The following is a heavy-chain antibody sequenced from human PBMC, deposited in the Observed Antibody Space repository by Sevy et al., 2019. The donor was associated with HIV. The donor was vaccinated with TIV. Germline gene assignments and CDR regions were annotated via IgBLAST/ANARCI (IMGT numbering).Heavy chain of an antibody. D-gene: IGHD6-13*01. CDR3: ARVGSSLGFDP. CDR1: GGSISSYY. CDR2: IYYSGST. Sequence: SETLSLTCTVSGGSISSYYWSWIREPPGKGLEWIGYIYYSGSTNYNPSLKSRVTISVDTSKNQLSLKLSSVTAADTAVYYCARVGSSLGFDPWGQGTLVTVSS. V-gene: IGHV4-59*01. J-gene: IGHJ5*02.